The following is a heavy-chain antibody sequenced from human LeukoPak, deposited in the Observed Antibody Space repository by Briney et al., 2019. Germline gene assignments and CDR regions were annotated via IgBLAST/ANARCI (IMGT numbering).Heavy chain of an antibody. CDR1: GYSISSGYY. CDR2: IYHSGST. CDR3: ARELHTGGFDY. Sequence: SETLSLTCTVSGYSISSGYYWGWIRQPPGKGLEWIGSIYHSGSTYYNPSLKSRVTISVDTSKNQFSLKLSSVTAADTAVYYCARELHTGGFDYWGQGTLVTVSS. V-gene: IGHV4-38-2*02. D-gene: IGHD1-14*01. J-gene: IGHJ4*02.